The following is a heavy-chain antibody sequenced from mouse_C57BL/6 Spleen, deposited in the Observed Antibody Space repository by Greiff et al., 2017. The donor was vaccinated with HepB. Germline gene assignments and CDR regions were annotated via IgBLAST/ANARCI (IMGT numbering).Heavy chain of an antibody. CDR1: GFTFSDYG. D-gene: IGHD4-1*01. Sequence: EVKLVESGGGLVKPGGSLKLSCAASGFTFSDYGMHWVRQAPEKGLEWVAYISSGSSTIYYADTVKGRFTISRDNAKNTLFLQMTSLRSEDTAMYYCARKKGLGPYYFDYWGQGTTRTVSS. CDR3: ARKKGLGPYYFDY. CDR2: ISSGSSTI. V-gene: IGHV5-17*01. J-gene: IGHJ2*01.